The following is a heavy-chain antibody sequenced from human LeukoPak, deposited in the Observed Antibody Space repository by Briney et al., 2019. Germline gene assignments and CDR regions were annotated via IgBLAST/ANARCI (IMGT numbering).Heavy chain of an antibody. CDR2: IYYTGST. CDR3: ASSCFYDGNRYFDY. D-gene: IGHD3-22*01. V-gene: IGHV4-59*08. J-gene: IGHJ4*02. CDR1: GGSITSYY. Sequence: SETLSLTCNVSGGSITSYYWNWIRQPPGKGLEWIGYIYYTGSTNSNPSLKSRLTISLDTSKNQFSLKLTSVTAADTAIYYCASSCFYDGNRYFDYWGQGALVTVSS.